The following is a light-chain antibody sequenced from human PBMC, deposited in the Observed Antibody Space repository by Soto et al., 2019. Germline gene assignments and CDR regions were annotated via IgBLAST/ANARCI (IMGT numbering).Light chain of an antibody. V-gene: IGKV1-8*01. J-gene: IGKJ1*01. CDR3: QQYDSYPPGT. CDR1: QGISSY. CDR2: AAS. Sequence: AIRMTQSPSSFSASTGDRVTITCRASQGISSYLAWYQQKPGKAPKLLIYAASTLQSGVPSRFSGSGSGTDFTLTISCLQSEDFATYSCQQYDSYPPGTFGQGTKVEIK.